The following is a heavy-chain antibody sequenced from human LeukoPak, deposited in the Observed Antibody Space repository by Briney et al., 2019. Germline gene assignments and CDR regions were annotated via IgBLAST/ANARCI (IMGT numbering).Heavy chain of an antibody. V-gene: IGHV4-4*07. CDR3: ARASGYSGYDWVYYFDY. J-gene: IGHJ4*02. CDR2: IYTSGST. D-gene: IGHD5-12*01. CDR1: GGSISRYY. Sequence: SETLSLTCTVSGGSISRYYWSWIRQPAGKGLEWIGRIYTSGSTNYNPSLKSRVTMSVDTSKNQFSLKLSSVTAADTAVYYCARASGYSGYDWVYYFDYWGQGTLVTVSS.